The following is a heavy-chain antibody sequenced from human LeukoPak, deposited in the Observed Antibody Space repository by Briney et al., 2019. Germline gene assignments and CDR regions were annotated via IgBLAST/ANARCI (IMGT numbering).Heavy chain of an antibody. J-gene: IGHJ4*02. D-gene: IGHD2-15*01. Sequence: GASVKVSCTASGYTFTSYYMHWVRQAPGQGLEWMGIINPSGGSTSYAQKFQGRVTMTRDTSTSTVCMELSSLRSEDTAVYYCARQARLGYCSGGSCYSYYFDYWGQGTLVTVSS. CDR1: GYTFTSYY. CDR2: INPSGGST. V-gene: IGHV1-46*01. CDR3: ARQARLGYCSGGSCYSYYFDY.